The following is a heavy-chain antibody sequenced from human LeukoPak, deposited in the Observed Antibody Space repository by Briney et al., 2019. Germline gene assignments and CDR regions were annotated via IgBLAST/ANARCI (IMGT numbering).Heavy chain of an antibody. V-gene: IGHV4-34*01. J-gene: IGHJ5*02. Sequence: SSETLSLTCAVYGGSFSGYYWSWIRQPPGKGLEWIGEINHSGSTNYNPSLKSRVTISVDTSKNQFSLKLSSVTAADTAVYYCARGRAYYDYSGYVSWGQGTLVTVSS. CDR2: INHSGST. CDR3: ARGRAYYDYSGYVS. CDR1: GGSFSGYY. D-gene: IGHD3-22*01.